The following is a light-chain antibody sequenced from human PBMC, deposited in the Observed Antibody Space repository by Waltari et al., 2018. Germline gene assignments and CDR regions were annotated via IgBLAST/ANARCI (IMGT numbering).Light chain of an antibody. CDR2: HVS. J-gene: IGLJ2*01. Sequence: QSALTQPASVSWSPGQSITISCTRTSSDVVGYTYLAWYQQSPGKAPKRILFHVSRWPSGVSTLLSGAQSGNTASLTTSGLQDEDEADYYCSSYTTTRDIIFGVGTALTVI. V-gene: IGLV2-14*03. CDR3: SSYTTTRDII. CDR1: SSDVVGYTY.